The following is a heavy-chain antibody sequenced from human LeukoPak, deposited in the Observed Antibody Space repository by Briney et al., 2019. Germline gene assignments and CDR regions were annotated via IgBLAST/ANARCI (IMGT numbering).Heavy chain of an antibody. V-gene: IGHV3-23*01. CDR3: AKGSRSIAVDNLCDY. CDR2: ISSSGGST. Sequence: GGSLRLSCAASGFTFSSAAMSWVRQAPGKGLEWVSIISSSGGSTYYADSVKGRFIISRDNSKNTLYLQMNSLRAEDTAVYYCAKGSRSIAVDNLCDYWGQGTLVTVSS. D-gene: IGHD6-19*01. CDR1: GFTFSSAA. J-gene: IGHJ4*02.